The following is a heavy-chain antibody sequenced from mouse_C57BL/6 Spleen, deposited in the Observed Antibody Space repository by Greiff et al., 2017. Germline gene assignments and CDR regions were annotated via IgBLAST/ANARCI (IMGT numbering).Heavy chain of an antibody. CDR2: IWRGGST. CDR1: GFSLTSYG. V-gene: IGHV2-5*01. J-gene: IGHJ4*01. Sequence: QVQLQQSGPGLVQPSQSLSITCTVSGFSLTSYGVHWVRQSPGKGLEWLGVIWRGGSTDYNAAFMSRLSITKDNSKSQVFFKMNSLQADDTAIYYCAKNPPYYSNHYYAMDYWGQGTSVTVSS. CDR3: AKNPPYYSNHYYAMDY. D-gene: IGHD2-5*01.